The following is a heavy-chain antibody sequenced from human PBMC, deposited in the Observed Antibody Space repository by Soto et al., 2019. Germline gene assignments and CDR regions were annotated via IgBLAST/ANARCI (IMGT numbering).Heavy chain of an antibody. CDR3: AREGAAPYYYYGMDV. J-gene: IGHJ6*02. D-gene: IGHD6-6*01. Sequence: QVQLHESGPGLVKPSQTLSLTCTVSGGSISSGGYFWSWIRQHPGKGLEWIGFIYYSGSTYYNPSLQSRVTITVDTSKNQFSLMLSSVTAADTAVYYCAREGAAPYYYYGMDVWGQGTTVTVSS. CDR1: GGSISSGGYF. CDR2: IYYSGST. V-gene: IGHV4-31*03.